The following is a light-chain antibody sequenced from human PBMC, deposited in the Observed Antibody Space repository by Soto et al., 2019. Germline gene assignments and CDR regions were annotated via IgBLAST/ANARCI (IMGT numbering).Light chain of an antibody. CDR2: KAS. CDR3: QQYNDNWT. V-gene: IGKV1-5*03. CDR1: QSISSW. Sequence: SASVGDRATITCRASQSISSWLAWYQQKPGTAPKLLIYKASTLQSGVPSRFSGSGSGTEFTLTISSLQPDDSATYYCQQYNDNWTFGQGTKVDIK. J-gene: IGKJ1*01.